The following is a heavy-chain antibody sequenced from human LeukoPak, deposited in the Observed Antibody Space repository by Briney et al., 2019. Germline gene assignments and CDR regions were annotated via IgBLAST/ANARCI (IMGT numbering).Heavy chain of an antibody. CDR2: INPNSGGT. Sequence: ASLKVSCKASGYTFTGYYMHWVRQAPGQGLEWMGWINPNSGGTNYAQKFQGRVTMTRDTSISTAYMELSRLRSDDTAVYYCAREPSEGAYFHMDVWGKGTTVTVSS. CDR1: GYTFTGYY. D-gene: IGHD3-9*01. CDR3: AREPSEGAYFHMDV. J-gene: IGHJ6*03. V-gene: IGHV1-2*02.